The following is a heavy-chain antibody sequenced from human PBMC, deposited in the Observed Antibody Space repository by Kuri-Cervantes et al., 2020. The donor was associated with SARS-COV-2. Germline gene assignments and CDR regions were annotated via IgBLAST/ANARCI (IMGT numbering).Heavy chain of an antibody. V-gene: IGHV3-30-3*01. J-gene: IGHJ2*01. CDR2: ISYDRSNE. CDR1: EFTFSSYA. Sequence: GGSLRLSCAASEFTFSSYAMHWVRQAQAKGLEWVAVISYDRSNEEYADSVKGRFTISRDNAKNSLYLQMNSLRGEDTAVYYCARRGYFDLWGRGTLVTVSS. CDR3: ARRGYFDL.